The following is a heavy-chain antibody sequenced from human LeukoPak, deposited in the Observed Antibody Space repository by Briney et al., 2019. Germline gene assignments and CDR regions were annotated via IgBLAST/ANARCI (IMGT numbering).Heavy chain of an antibody. CDR2: ISGSGGST. CDR3: AKISLWYYGSGSYVDY. V-gene: IGHV3-23*01. CDR1: GFTFSSYG. D-gene: IGHD3-10*01. J-gene: IGHJ4*02. Sequence: PGGSLRLSCAASGFTFSSYGMSWVRQAPGKGLEWVSAISGSGGSTYYADSVKGRFTISRDNSKNTLYLQMNSLRAEDTAVYYCAKISLWYYGSGSYVDYWGQGTLVTVSS.